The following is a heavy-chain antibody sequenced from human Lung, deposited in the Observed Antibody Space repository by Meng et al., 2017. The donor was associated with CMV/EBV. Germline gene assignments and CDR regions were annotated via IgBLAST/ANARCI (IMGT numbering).Heavy chain of an antibody. CDR1: GFTFTSYA. J-gene: IGHJ6*02. CDR2: TYSGGATT. V-gene: IGHV3-23*03. CDR3: AKELRLGHAHRPNYYYGMEV. D-gene: IGHD5-12*01. Sequence: GESLKTPCAASGFTFTSYAMNWVRRAPGKGLEWVSVTYSGGATTYYADSVKGRFTISRHNSKNTLYLQMNSLRAEDTAVYYCAKELRLGHAHRPNYYYGMEVWXQGTXVTVSS.